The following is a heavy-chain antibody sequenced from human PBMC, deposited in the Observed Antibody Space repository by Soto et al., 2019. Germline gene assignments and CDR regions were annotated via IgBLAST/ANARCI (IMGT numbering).Heavy chain of an antibody. CDR1: GYTLTELS. CDR2: FDPEDGET. J-gene: IGHJ6*02. V-gene: IGHV1-24*01. CDR3: ATDNPQCDSSGRRPSYYGMDV. D-gene: IGHD3-22*01. Sequence: QVQLVQSGAEVKKPGASVKVSCKVSGYTLTELSMHWVRQAPGKGLEWMGGFDPEDGETIYAQKFQGRVTMTEDTSTDTAYMALTSLRSEDTALYYCATDNPQCDSSGRRPSYYGMDVWGQGTTVTVSS.